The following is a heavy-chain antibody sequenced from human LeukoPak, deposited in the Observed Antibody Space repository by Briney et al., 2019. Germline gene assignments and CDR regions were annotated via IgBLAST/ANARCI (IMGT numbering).Heavy chain of an antibody. V-gene: IGHV4-59*08. CDR2: IYYSGST. Sequence: PSETLSLTCTVSGGSISSYYWTWLRQPPGKGLEWVGYIYYSGSTKYNPSLKTRVTISIDTTKKQFSLKLSSVTAAHTAMYYCARAVADTSWLDPWGQGTLVTVS. J-gene: IGHJ5*02. D-gene: IGHD6-19*01. CDR3: ARAVADTSWLDP. CDR1: GGSISSYY.